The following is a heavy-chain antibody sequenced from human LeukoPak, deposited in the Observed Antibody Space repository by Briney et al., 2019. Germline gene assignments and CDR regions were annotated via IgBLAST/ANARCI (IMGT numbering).Heavy chain of an antibody. CDR3: ARRPYCSGGSCQPLFDY. V-gene: IGHV5-51*01. D-gene: IGHD2-15*01. CDR1: GYRFTSYW. J-gene: IGHJ4*02. Sequence: GESLKISCKGSGYRFTSYWIGWVRQMPGKGLEWMGIIYPGDSDTRYSPSFQGQVTISADKSISTAYLQWSSLKASDTAMYYCARRPYCSGGSCQPLFDYWGQGTLVTVSS. CDR2: IYPGDSDT.